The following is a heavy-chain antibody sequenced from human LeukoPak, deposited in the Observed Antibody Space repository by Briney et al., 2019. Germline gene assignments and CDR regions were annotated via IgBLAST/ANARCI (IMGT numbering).Heavy chain of an antibody. D-gene: IGHD2-2*01. J-gene: IGHJ6*02. CDR2: FDPEDGET. CDR3: ATDVIVVVPAAPSEDYYGMDV. Sequence: GASVKVYCKVSGYTLTELSMHWVRQAPGKGLEWMGGFDPEDGETIYAQKFQGRVTMTEDTSTDTAYMELSSLRPEDTAVYYCATDVIVVVPAAPSEDYYGMDVWGQGTTVTVSS. V-gene: IGHV1-24*01. CDR1: GYTLTELS.